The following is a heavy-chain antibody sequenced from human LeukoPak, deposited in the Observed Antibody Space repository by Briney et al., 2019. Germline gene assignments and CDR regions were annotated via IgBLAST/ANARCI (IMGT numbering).Heavy chain of an antibody. J-gene: IGHJ5*02. CDR1: GYTFSSSG. CDR2: ISAYNGNT. CDR3: ARAPLAVAGDNWFDP. D-gene: IGHD6-19*01. V-gene: IGHV1-18*01. Sequence: ASVKVSCKASGYTFSSSGISWVRQAPGQGLEWMGWISAYNGNTNYAQKLQGRVTMTTDTSTSTAYMELRSLRSDDTAVYYCARAPLAVAGDNWFDPWGQGTLVTVSS.